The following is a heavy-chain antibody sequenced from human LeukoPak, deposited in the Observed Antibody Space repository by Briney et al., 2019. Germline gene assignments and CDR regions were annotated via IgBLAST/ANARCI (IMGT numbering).Heavy chain of an antibody. D-gene: IGHD6-13*01. CDR3: ASSSSWYGVGYFQH. Sequence: SETLSLTCTVSGGSISSYYWIWIRQPPGKGLEWIGYIYYSGSTNYNPSLKSRVTISVDTSKNQFSLKLSSVTAADTAVYYCASSSSWYGVGYFQHWGQGTLVTVSS. J-gene: IGHJ1*01. CDR2: IYYSGST. CDR1: GGSISSYY. V-gene: IGHV4-59*01.